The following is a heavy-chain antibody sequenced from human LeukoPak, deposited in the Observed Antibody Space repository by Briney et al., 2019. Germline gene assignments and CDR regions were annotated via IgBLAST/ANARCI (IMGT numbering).Heavy chain of an antibody. CDR1: GYTFTSYD. D-gene: IGHD2-15*01. V-gene: IGHV1-8*01. CDR3: ARGGINYYYYYYMDV. J-gene: IGHJ6*03. Sequence: ASVKVSCKASGYTFTSYDINWVRQATGQGLEWMGWMNPNSGNTGYAQKFQGRVTITRSTSISTAYMELSSLRSEDTPVYYCARGGINYYYYYYMDVWGKGTTVTIPS. CDR2: MNPNSGNT.